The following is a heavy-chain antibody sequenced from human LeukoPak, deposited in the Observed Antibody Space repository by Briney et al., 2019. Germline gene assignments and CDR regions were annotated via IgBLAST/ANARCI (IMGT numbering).Heavy chain of an antibody. J-gene: IGHJ5*02. CDR3: ARNPYDYVWGSYRDNWFDP. CDR1: GYTFTGYY. V-gene: IGHV1-2*02. CDR2: INPNSGGT. D-gene: IGHD3-16*02. Sequence: ASVKVSCKASGYTFTGYYMHWVRQGPGQGLEWMGWINPNSGGTNYAQKFQGRVTMTRDTSISTAYMELSSLRSKDRAVYYCARNPYDYVWGSYRDNWFDPWGQGTLVTVSS.